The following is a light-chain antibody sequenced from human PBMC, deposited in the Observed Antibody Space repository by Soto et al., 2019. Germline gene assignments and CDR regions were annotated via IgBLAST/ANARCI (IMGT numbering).Light chain of an antibody. CDR1: SSDVGGYNY. CDR3: SSFVGPYTYV. V-gene: IGLV2-8*01. CDR2: EVS. J-gene: IGLJ1*01. Sequence: QSVLTQPPSASGSPGQSVTISCTGTSSDVGGYNYVSWYQQHPGKAPKLMIYEVSKRPSGVPDRFSGSKSGNTASLTVSGLQAEDEADYYCSSFVGPYTYVFGTGTKLTVL.